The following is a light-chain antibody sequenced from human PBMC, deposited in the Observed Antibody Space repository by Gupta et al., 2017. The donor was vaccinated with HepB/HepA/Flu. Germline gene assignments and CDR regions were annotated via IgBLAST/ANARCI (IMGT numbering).Light chain of an antibody. CDR3: QSTDSVASYVV. Sequence: SYELTPPPSVSASPGPTARTTCSGDALPKQYASWYQQKPGQAPVLLICKDSERPSGIPERFSGSSSGATITLTITGVQAEDEDDYYCQSTDSVASYVVFGGGTKLTVL. V-gene: IGLV3-25*03. J-gene: IGLJ2*01. CDR2: KDS. CDR1: ALPKQY.